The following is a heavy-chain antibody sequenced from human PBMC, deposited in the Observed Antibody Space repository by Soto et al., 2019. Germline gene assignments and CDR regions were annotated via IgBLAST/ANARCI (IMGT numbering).Heavy chain of an antibody. J-gene: IGHJ5*02. CDR1: VGTFSSYA. CDR2: IIPIFGTA. D-gene: IGHD3-22*01. Sequence: SVKVSSEASVGTFSSYAIRRVRQAPGQGLEWMGGIIPIFGTANYAQKFQGRVTITADKSTSTAYMELSSLRSEYTAVYYCARAFYYYDSSGYERNWFDRWGQGSLVTVSS. CDR3: ARAFYYYDSSGYERNWFDR. V-gene: IGHV1-69*06.